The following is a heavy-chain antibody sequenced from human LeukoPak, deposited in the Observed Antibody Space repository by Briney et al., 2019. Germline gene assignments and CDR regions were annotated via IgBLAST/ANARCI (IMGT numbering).Heavy chain of an antibody. D-gene: IGHD3-16*02. J-gene: IGHJ4*02. Sequence: SETLSLTCTVSGGSISTFYWTWIRQPPGKGLEWIGSIYYSGTTNYNPSLKSRVTISVDTSKNQFFLMVSSVAAADTAVYYCARAYSSYPYYFDSWGQGTLVTVSS. CDR1: GGSISTFY. CDR3: ARAYSSYPYYFDS. V-gene: IGHV4-59*01. CDR2: IYYSGTT.